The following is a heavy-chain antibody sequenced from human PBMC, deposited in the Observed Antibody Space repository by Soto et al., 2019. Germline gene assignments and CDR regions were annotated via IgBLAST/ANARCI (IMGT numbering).Heavy chain of an antibody. V-gene: IGHV1-46*03. Sequence: ASVKVSCKASGYTFTSYYMHWVRQAPGQGLEWMGIINPSGGSTSYAQKFQGRVTMTRDTSTSTVYMELSSLRSEDTAVYYCARDWYSSSWYGYYYYYMDVWGKGTTVTV. CDR2: INPSGGST. D-gene: IGHD6-13*01. J-gene: IGHJ6*03. CDR1: GYTFTSYY. CDR3: ARDWYSSSWYGYYYYYMDV.